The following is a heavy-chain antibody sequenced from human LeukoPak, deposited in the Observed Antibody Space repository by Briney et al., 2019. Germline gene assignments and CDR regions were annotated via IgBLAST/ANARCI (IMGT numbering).Heavy chain of an antibody. CDR2: MNPNSGNT. J-gene: IGHJ5*02. V-gene: IGHV1-8*02. CDR1: GYTFTGYY. CDR3: ARGRRKIGGINWFDP. Sequence: ASVKVSCKASGYTFTGYYMHWVRQAPGQGLEWMGWMNPNSGNTGYAQKFQGRVTMTRNTSISTAYMELSSLRSEDTAVYYCARGRRKIGGINWFDPWGQGTLVTVSS.